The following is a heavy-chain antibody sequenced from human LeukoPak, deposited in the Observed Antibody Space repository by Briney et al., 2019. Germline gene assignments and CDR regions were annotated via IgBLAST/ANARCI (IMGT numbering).Heavy chain of an antibody. V-gene: IGHV3-48*02. CDR2: TSSSSSTI. CDR3: VRGVWPDY. J-gene: IGHJ4*02. Sequence: PGVSLRLSCAASGFTFSSYSMNWVRQAPGKGLEWVSYTSSSSSTIYYADSVKGRFTISRDNAKNSLYLQMNSLRDEDTAVYYGVRGVWPDYWGQGTLVTVSS. CDR1: GFTFSSYS. D-gene: IGHD3-10*01.